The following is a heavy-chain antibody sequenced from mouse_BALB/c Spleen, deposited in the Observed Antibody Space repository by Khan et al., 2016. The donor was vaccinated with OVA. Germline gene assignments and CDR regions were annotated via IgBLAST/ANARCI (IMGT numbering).Heavy chain of an antibody. CDR3: TRDGNYAHWYFDV. CDR2: ISSGGTYT. Sequence: EVELVESGGGLVKPGGSLKLSCAASAFTFSSYTMSWVRQTPEKRLDWVATISSGGTYTYYPASVKGRFTISRDNAKNTLYLQMSSLKSEDTARYYCTRDGNYAHWYFDVWGAGTTVTVSS. V-gene: IGHV5-6-4*01. D-gene: IGHD2-1*01. CDR1: AFTFSSYT. J-gene: IGHJ1*01.